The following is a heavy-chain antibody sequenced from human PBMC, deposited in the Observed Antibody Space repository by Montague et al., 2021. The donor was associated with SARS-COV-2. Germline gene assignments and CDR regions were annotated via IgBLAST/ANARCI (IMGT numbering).Heavy chain of an antibody. J-gene: IGHJ4*02. CDR2: ISDTGSTI. CDR3: AKALMTYGGNSPVDQ. D-gene: IGHD4-23*01. Sequence: SLRLSCPASGFTFSDYYMNWIRQAPGKGLEWISYISDTGSTIYCADSVKGRFAVSRDNTKNSLYLQMNSLRAEDTAVYYCAKALMTYGGNSPVDQWGQGTLVTVSS. V-gene: IGHV3-11*01. CDR1: GFTFSDYY.